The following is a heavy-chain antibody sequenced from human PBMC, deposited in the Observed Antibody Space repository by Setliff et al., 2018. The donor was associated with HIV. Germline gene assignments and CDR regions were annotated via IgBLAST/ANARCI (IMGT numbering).Heavy chain of an antibody. Sequence: GASVKVSCKASGYTFTIYSINWVRQAPGQGLEWMGSISGYNGNTNYAQKFRGSVTMTTDTSTSTAYMELRSLRSDDTAVYYCARGSSSIAAAYPDALDIWGQGTMVTVSS. D-gene: IGHD6-13*01. CDR2: ISGYNGNT. J-gene: IGHJ3*02. CDR1: GYTFTIYS. V-gene: IGHV1-18*01. CDR3: ARGSSSIAAAYPDALDI.